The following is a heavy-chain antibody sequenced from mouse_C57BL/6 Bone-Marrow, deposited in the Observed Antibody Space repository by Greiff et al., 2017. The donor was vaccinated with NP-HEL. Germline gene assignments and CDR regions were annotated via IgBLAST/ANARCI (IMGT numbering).Heavy chain of an antibody. D-gene: IGHD1-1*01. CDR1: RSAFSSSW. V-gene: IGHV1-82*01. CDR3: APGPYGSSRFAY. Sequence: VQLQQSGPELVKPGASVKISCKASRSAFSSSWMNWVKQRPGKALVWIGRLYPGAGDTNYNGKFKGMATLTADQSSSTAYMQLSSLPSDDSAVYFCAPGPYGSSRFAYWGQGTLVTVSA. CDR2: LYPGAGDT. J-gene: IGHJ3*01.